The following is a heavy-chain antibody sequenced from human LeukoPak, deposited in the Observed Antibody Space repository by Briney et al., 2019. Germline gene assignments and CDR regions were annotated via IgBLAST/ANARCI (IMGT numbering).Heavy chain of an antibody. J-gene: IGHJ4*02. CDR3: ARDSDSFVSQVDY. V-gene: IGHV3-30*04. CDR1: GFTFSSYA. Sequence: GGSLRLSCAASGFTFSSYAMHWVRQAPGKALEWVAVISYDGSNKYYADSVKGRFTISRDNSKNTLYLQMNSLRAEDTAVYYCARDSDSFVSQVDYWGQGTLVTVSS. D-gene: IGHD3-10*01. CDR2: ISYDGSNK.